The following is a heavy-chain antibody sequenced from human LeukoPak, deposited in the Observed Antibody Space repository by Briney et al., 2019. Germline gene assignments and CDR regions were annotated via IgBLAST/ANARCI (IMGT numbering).Heavy chain of an antibody. CDR3: AKDPTGPVLLWFGELRE. D-gene: IGHD3-10*01. V-gene: IGHV3-66*02. J-gene: IGHJ4*02. CDR2: IYSGGST. Sequence: GGSLRLSCAASGFTVSSNYMSWVRQAPGKGLEWVSVIYSGGSTYYADSVKGRFTISRDNSKNTLYLQMNSLRAEDTAVYYCAKDPTGPVLLWFGELREWGQGTLVTVSS. CDR1: GFTVSSNY.